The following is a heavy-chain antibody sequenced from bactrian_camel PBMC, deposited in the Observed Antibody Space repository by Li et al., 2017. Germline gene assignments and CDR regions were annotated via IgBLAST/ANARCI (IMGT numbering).Heavy chain of an antibody. CDR3: AAVIPCMTDIQALEPSEYWY. D-gene: IGHD3*01. CDR2: IDRDGTA. Sequence: QVQLVESGGGSVQAGGSLRLSCQASGYTIRRYAVAWFRQAPGKEREGVAVIDRDGTAAYADSVKGRFTISKDKDHVKNTLFLEMTNLKADDTAMYYCAAVIPCMTDIQALEPSEYWYWGRGTQVTVS. J-gene: IGHJ4*01. V-gene: IGHV3S55*01. CDR1: GYTIRRYA.